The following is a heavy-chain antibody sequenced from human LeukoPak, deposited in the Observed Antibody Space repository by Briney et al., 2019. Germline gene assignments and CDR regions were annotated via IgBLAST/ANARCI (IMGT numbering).Heavy chain of an antibody. CDR3: ARWFAYYYGSSGYSDRGPHAFDI. CDR2: IYPGDSDT. Sequence: GESLKISCKGSGYSFTSYWIGWVRQMPGKGLEWMGIIYPGDSDTRYSPSFQGQVTISADKSISTAYLQWSSLKASDTAMYYCARWFAYYYGSSGYSDRGPHAFDIWGQGTMVTVSS. D-gene: IGHD3-22*01. V-gene: IGHV5-51*01. CDR1: GYSFTSYW. J-gene: IGHJ3*02.